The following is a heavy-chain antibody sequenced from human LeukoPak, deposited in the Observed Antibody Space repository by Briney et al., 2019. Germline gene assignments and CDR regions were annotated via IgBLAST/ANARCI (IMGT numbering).Heavy chain of an antibody. V-gene: IGHV3-23*01. J-gene: IGHJ4*02. CDR3: AKALTMIVVIGSSRVFDY. D-gene: IGHD3-22*01. CDR2: ISGSGGST. Sequence: GGSLRLSCAASGFTFSSYAMSWVRQAPGKGLEWVSAISGSGGSTYYADSVKGRFTISRDNSKNTLYLQMNSLRAEDTAVYYYAKALTMIVVIGSSRVFDYWGQGTLVTVSS. CDR1: GFTFSSYA.